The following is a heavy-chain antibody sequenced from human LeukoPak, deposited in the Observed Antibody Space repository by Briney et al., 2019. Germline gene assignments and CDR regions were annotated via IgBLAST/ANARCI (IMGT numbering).Heavy chain of an antibody. V-gene: IGHV4-61*02. D-gene: IGHD2-2*02. CDR1: GGSISSGSYY. J-gene: IGHJ5*02. CDR2: IYTSGST. Sequence: SETLSLTCTVSGGSISSGSYYWSWIRQPAGKGLEWIGRIYTSGSTNYNPSLKSRVTISVDTSKNQFSLKLSSVTAADTAVYYCARDYCSSTSCYIFWFDPWGQGTLVTVSS. CDR3: ARDYCSSTSCYIFWFDP.